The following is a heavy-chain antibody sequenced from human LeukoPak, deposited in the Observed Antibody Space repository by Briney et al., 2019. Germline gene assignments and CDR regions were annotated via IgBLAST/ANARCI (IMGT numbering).Heavy chain of an antibody. V-gene: IGHV4-39*07. CDR3: ARGVGGSYYFDY. CDR2: IYYSGST. Sequence: PSETLSLTCTVSGGSISSGGYYWSWIRQPPGKGLEWIGSIYYSGSTYYNPSLKSRVTISVDTSKNQFSLKLSSVTAADTAVYYCARGVGGSYYFDYWGQGTLVTVSS. J-gene: IGHJ4*02. D-gene: IGHD1-26*01. CDR1: GGSISSGGYY.